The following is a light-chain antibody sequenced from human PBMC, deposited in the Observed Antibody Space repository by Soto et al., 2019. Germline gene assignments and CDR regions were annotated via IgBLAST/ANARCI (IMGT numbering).Light chain of an antibody. CDR2: DVS. V-gene: IGLV2-14*03. J-gene: IGLJ2*01. CDR3: SSYTYTSTLVI. CDR1: SSDVGAHNY. Sequence: ALTQPASVSGSPGQSIAISCTGTSSDVGAHNYVSWYQQHPGKAPKLIIYDVSNRPSGVSTRFSAFKSGNTASLTISGLQAEDEADYYCSSYTYTSTLVIFGGGTKVTVL.